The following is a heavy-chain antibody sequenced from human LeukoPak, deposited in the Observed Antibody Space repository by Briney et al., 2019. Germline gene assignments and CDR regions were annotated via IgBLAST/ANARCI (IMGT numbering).Heavy chain of an antibody. V-gene: IGHV1-69*13. CDR3: ARDRSAAAGFDY. CDR1: GGTFSIYA. D-gene: IGHD6-13*01. J-gene: IGHJ4*02. Sequence: GASVTVSFKASGGTFSIYAISWVRQAPGQGLEWMGGIIPIFGTANYAQKFQGRVTITADESTSTAYMELSSLRSEDTAVYYCARDRSAAAGFDYWGQGTLVTVSS. CDR2: IIPIFGTA.